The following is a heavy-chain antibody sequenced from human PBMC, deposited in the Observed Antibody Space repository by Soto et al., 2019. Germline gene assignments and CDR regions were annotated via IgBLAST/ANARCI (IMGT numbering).Heavy chain of an antibody. Sequence: SETLSLTCTVSGGTISSYYWSWIRQPAGKGLEWIGRIYTSGSTNYNPSLKSRVTMSIDTSKDQLSLRLSSVTAADTAVYYCASGRYCSGGSCYYYYGMEVWGQGTTVTVSS. CDR2: IYTSGST. J-gene: IGHJ6*02. V-gene: IGHV4-4*07. CDR3: ASGRYCSGGSCYYYYGMEV. CDR1: GGTISSYY. D-gene: IGHD2-15*01.